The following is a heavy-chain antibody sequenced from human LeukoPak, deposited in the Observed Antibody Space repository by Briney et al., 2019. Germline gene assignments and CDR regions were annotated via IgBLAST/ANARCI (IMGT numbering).Heavy chain of an antibody. CDR2: IRGGGSNT. CDR3: ARHVVTPGELDY. D-gene: IGHD4-23*01. Sequence: GGSLRLSCAASGFTFNNYAMNWVRQPPGKGLEWFSYIRGGGSNTRYSDSVKGRFIISRDNSKNILYLQMNSLRAEDTAIYYCARHVVTPGELDYWGQGTLVTVSP. V-gene: IGHV3-23*01. J-gene: IGHJ4*02. CDR1: GFTFNNYA.